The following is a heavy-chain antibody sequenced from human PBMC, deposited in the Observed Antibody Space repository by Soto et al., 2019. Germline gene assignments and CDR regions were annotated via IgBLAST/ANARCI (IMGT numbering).Heavy chain of an antibody. D-gene: IGHD6-19*01. J-gene: IGHJ4*01. V-gene: IGHV4-34*01. CDR1: GGSFSGYY. CDR3: ARHDGFSSGWIFDY. CDR2: IYYHGNT. Sequence: SETLSLTCAVYGGSFSGYYWSWIRQPPGKTLEWIGTIYYHGNTYSNPSLKSRVTISVDTSNNQLSLKLRSVTAADTAVYYCARHDGFSSGWIFDYWGHGTLVTVSS.